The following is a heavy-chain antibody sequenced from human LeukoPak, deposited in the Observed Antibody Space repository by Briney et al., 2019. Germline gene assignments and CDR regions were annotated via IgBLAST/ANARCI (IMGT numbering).Heavy chain of an antibody. CDR3: AKSPLTYSSSWYGY. D-gene: IGHD6-13*01. V-gene: IGHV3-23*01. Sequence: PGGSLRLSCAASGFTFSSYAMSWVRPAPGKGLEWVSAISGSGGSTYYADSVKGRFTISRDNSKNTLYLQMNSLRAEDTAVYYCAKSPLTYSSSWYGYWGQGTLVTVSS. CDR1: GFTFSSYA. J-gene: IGHJ4*02. CDR2: ISGSGGST.